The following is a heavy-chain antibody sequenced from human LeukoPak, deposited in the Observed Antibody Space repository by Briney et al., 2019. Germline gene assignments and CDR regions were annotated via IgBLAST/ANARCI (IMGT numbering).Heavy chain of an antibody. J-gene: IGHJ4*02. CDR1: GGSISSSSYY. CDR2: IYYSGST. Sequence: PSETLSLTCTVSGGSISSSSYYWGWIRQPPGKGLEWIGSIYYSGSTYYNPSLKSRVTISVDTSKNQFSLNLKSVTAADTAVYYCARGRSYEYGDYDYWGQGTLVTVSS. V-gene: IGHV4-39*07. CDR3: ARGRSYEYGDYDY. D-gene: IGHD4-17*01.